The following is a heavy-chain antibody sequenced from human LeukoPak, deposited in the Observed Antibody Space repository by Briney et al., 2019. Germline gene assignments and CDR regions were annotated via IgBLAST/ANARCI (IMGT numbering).Heavy chain of an antibody. CDR1: GFTFSDYY. CDR2: ISSSSSYI. D-gene: IGHD3-10*01. V-gene: IGHV3-11*06. CDR3: ARELHYYGSGSSDY. Sequence: GGSLRLSCAASGFTFSDYYMSWIRQAPGKGLEWVSSISSSSSYIYYADSVKGRFTISRDNAKNSLYLQMNSLRAEDTAVYYCARELHYYGSGSSDYWGQGTLVTVSS. J-gene: IGHJ4*02.